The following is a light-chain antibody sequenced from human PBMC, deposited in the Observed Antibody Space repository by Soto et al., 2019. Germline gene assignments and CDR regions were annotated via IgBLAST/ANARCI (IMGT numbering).Light chain of an antibody. CDR3: SSYTSSSTLG. Sequence: QSALTQPASVSGSPGQSITISCTGTSSDVGGYNYVSWYQQHPGNAPKLMIYEVSNRPSGVSNRFSGSKSGNTASLTISGLQAEDEADYYCSSYTSSSTLGFGTGTKLTVL. CDR1: SSDVGGYNY. CDR2: EVS. V-gene: IGLV2-14*01. J-gene: IGLJ1*01.